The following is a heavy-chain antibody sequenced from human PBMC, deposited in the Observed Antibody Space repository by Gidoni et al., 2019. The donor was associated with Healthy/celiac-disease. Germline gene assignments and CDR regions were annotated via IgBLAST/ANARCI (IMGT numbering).Heavy chain of an antibody. J-gene: IGHJ6*03. Sequence: QVQLVESGGGVVQPGGSLRLSCAAAGFTFSSYGMHWVRQAPGKGLEWVAVIWYDGSNKYYADSVKGRFTISRDNSKNTLYLQMNSLRAEDTAVYYCARGGGWFPYYYYYYMDVWGKGTTVTVSS. D-gene: IGHD6-19*01. CDR1: GFTFSSYG. V-gene: IGHV3-33*01. CDR3: ARGGGWFPYYYYYYMDV. CDR2: IWYDGSNK.